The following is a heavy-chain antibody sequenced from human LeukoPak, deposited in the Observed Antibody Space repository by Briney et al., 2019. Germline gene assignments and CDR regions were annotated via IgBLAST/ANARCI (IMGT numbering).Heavy chain of an antibody. V-gene: IGHV3-23*01. CDR3: ARPRLEYCSGGSCFDAFDI. J-gene: IGHJ3*02. D-gene: IGHD2-15*01. CDR2: VGAGGSGT. CDR1: GFTFSSYA. Sequence: PGGSLRLSCAASGFTFSSYAMSWVRQAPGTGLEWVSAVGAGGSGTHYADSVQGRFTISRDNSKDTLFLQMNSLTAEDTAIYSCARPRLEYCSGGSCFDAFDIWGQGTMVTVSS.